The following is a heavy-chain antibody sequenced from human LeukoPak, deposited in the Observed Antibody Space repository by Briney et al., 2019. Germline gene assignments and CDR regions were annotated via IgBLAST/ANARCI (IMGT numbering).Heavy chain of an antibody. J-gene: IGHJ4*02. D-gene: IGHD3-22*01. Sequence: ASVKVSCKASGYMFTGYYMHWVRQAPGQGLEWMGRINPNSGGANYAQKFQGRVTMTRDTSISTAHMELSRLISDDTAVYYCATDAYYDSSGSYPNDYWGQGTLVTVSS. V-gene: IGHV1-2*06. CDR3: ATDAYYDSSGSYPNDY. CDR2: INPNSGGA. CDR1: GYMFTGYY.